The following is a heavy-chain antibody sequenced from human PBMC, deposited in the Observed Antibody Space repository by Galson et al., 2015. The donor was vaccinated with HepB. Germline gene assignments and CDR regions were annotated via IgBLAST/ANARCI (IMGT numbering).Heavy chain of an antibody. CDR3: ANLGDY. CDR2: MTGSGGSA. CDR1: GFSFSIYA. V-gene: IGHV3-23*01. D-gene: IGHD7-27*01. J-gene: IGHJ4*02. Sequence: SLRLSCAASGFSFSIYAMNWVRQAPGKGLEWVSGMTGSGGSAYYADSVKGRFTISRDDSKKMLFLQMNSLRVEDTAIYYCANLGDYWGQGTLVTVSS.